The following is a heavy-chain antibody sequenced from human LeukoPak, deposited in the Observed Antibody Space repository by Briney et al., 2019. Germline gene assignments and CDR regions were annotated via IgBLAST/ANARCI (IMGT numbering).Heavy chain of an antibody. Sequence: SETLSLTCAVYGGSFSGYYWSWIRQPPGKGLEWSGEIHHSGSTNYNPSLKSRVTISVDTSKNQFSLKLSSVTAADTAVYYCARTFRSSGAYYCYYYMDVWGKGTTVTVSS. CDR1: GGSFSGYY. J-gene: IGHJ6*03. V-gene: IGHV4-34*01. CDR2: IHHSGST. CDR3: ARTFRSSGAYYCYYYMDV. D-gene: IGHD3-22*01.